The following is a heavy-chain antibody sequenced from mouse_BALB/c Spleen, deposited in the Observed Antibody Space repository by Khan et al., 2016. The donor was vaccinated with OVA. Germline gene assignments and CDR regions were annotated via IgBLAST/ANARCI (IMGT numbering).Heavy chain of an antibody. CDR1: GYTFTSYD. D-gene: IGHD2-14*01. CDR2: MFPGDGST. Sequence: VPLQLSGAELVKPGASVKLSCKASGYTFTSYDINWVRQRPEQGLEWSGWMFPGDGSTMYNENFKGKATLTTDKSSSTAYMQLSRLTSEDSGAYFCARAGYGGFAYWGQGTLVTVSA. V-gene: IGHV1-85*01. J-gene: IGHJ3*01. CDR3: ARAGYGGFAY.